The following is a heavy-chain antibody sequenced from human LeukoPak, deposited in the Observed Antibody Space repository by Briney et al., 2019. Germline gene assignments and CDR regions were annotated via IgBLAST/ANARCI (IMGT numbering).Heavy chain of an antibody. V-gene: IGHV3-11*04. J-gene: IGHJ6*03. CDR3: ARDPQRLSPYYYYMDV. CDR1: GFTFSDYY. CDR2: ISSSGSTI. Sequence: PGGSLRLSCAASGFTFSDYYMSWIRQAPGKGLEWVSYISSSGSTIYYADSVKGRFTISRDNAKNSLYLQMNSLRAEDTAVYYCARDPQRLSPYYYYMDVWGKGTTVTVSS. D-gene: IGHD5-12*01.